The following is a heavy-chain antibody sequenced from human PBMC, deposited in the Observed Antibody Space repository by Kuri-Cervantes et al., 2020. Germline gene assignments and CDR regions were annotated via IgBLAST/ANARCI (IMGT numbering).Heavy chain of an antibody. D-gene: IGHD1-26*01. CDR3: ARECIVGAAADY. Sequence: GGSLRLSCAASGFSFSSYGMSWVRQAPGKGLEWVAVISYDGSNKYYADSVKGRFTISRDNSKNTLYLQMNSLRAEDTAVYYCARECIVGAAADYWGQGTLVTVSS. CDR1: GFSFSSYG. V-gene: IGHV3-30*03. J-gene: IGHJ4*02. CDR2: ISYDGSNK.